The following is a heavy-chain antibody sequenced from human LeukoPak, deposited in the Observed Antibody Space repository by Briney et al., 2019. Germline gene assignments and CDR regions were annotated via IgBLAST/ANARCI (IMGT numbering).Heavy chain of an antibody. J-gene: IGHJ3*02. CDR2: ISSSSSYT. CDR3: AKDHSTMPLDAFDI. CDR1: GFTFSDYY. D-gene: IGHD2/OR15-2a*01. Sequence: GGSLRLSCAASGFTFSDYYMSWIRQAPGKGLEWVSYISSSSSYTNYADSVKGRFTISRDNSKNTLYLQMNSLRAEDTAVYYCAKDHSTMPLDAFDIWGQGTMVTVSS. V-gene: IGHV3-11*05.